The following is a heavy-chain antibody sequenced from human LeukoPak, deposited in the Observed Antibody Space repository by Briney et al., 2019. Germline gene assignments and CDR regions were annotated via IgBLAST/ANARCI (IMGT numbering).Heavy chain of an antibody. CDR1: GFTFSSYS. Sequence: GGSLRLSCAASGFTFSSYSMNWVRQAPGKGLEWVSSISSSSSYIYYADSVKGRFTITRDNAKNSLYLQMNSLRDEDTAVYYGAGGPNRVYGMDVWGQGTTVTVSS. J-gene: IGHJ6*02. V-gene: IGHV3-21*01. CDR2: ISSSSSYI. CDR3: AGGPNRVYGMDV. D-gene: IGHD1-14*01.